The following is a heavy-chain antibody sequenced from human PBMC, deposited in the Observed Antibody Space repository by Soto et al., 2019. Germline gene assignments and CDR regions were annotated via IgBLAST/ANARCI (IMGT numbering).Heavy chain of an antibody. D-gene: IGHD3-16*01. CDR1: NSVLTTSV. Sequence: QALLEQSGPEVKKPGDSVRISCWLSNSVLTTSVITWLRQAPGQGIEWMGWISAYDGGTLSALKFRNTLVMTTDSMTNMAYMQLCDLTFDDTAGYFCARGGGPDRRPLEIWGQGTPVTVSS. V-gene: IGHV1-18*04. J-gene: IGHJ4*01. CDR2: ISAYDGGT. CDR3: ARGGGPDRRPLEI.